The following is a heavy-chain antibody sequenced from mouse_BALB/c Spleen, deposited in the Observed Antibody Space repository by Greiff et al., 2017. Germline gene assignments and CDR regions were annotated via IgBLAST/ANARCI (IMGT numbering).Heavy chain of an antibody. D-gene: IGHD2-1*01. CDR3: ARSDGNYRFAY. V-gene: IGHV2-2*02. CDR2: IWSGGST. CDR1: GFSLTSYG. J-gene: IGHJ3*01. Sequence: VQLQESGPGLVQPSQSLSITCTVSGFSLTSYGVHWVRQSPGKGLEWLGVIWSGGSTDYNAAFISRLSISKDNSKSQVFFKMNSLQANDTAIYYCARSDGNYRFAYWGQGTLVTVSA.